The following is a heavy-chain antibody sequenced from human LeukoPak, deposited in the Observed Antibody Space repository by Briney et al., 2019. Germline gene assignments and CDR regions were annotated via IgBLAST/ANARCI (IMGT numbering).Heavy chain of an antibody. CDR3: TRDPRITIFGVVPDP. CDR2: IRSKAYGGTT. CDR1: GFTFGDYA. J-gene: IGHJ5*02. D-gene: IGHD3-3*01. V-gene: IGHV3-49*04. Sequence: GRSLRLSCTASGFTFGDYAMSWVRQAPGKGLEWVGFIRSKAYGGTTEYAASAKGRFTISRDDSKSIAYLQMNSLKTEDTAVYYCTRDPRITIFGVVPDPWGQGTLVTVSS.